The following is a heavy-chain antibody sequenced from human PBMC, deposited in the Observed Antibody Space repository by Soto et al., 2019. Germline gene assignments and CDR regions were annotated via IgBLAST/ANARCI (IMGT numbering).Heavy chain of an antibody. CDR1: GGSVSSYY. CDR2: IYYSGST. V-gene: IGHV4-59*02. D-gene: IGHD4-17*01. Sequence: SETLSLTCTVSGGSVSSYYWSWIRQPPGKGLEWIGYIYYSGSTNYNPSLKSRVTISVDTSKNQFSLKLSSVTAADTAVYYCARWYGGSLDYWGQGTLVTVSS. J-gene: IGHJ4*02. CDR3: ARWYGGSLDY.